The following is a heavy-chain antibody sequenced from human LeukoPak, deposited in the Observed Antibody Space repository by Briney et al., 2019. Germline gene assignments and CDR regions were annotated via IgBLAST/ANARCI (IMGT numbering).Heavy chain of an antibody. D-gene: IGHD4-17*01. CDR1: GGSFSGYY. V-gene: IGHV4-34*01. Sequence: SETLSLTCAVYGGSFSGYYWSWIRQPPGKGLEWIGEINHSGSTNYNPSLKSRVTISVDTSKNQFSLKLSSVTAADTAVYYCARGPYGDGTYYFDYWDQGTLVTVSS. J-gene: IGHJ4*02. CDR2: INHSGST. CDR3: ARGPYGDGTYYFDY.